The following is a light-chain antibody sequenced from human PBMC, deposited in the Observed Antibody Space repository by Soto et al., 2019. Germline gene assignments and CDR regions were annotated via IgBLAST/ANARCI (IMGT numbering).Light chain of an antibody. V-gene: IGLV2-14*03. Sequence: QSVLTQPASVSGSPGQSITISCTANSSDVGDFTYVSWYQQHPGKAPKRMIYDVNSRPSGVSNRFSGSSSGNTASLTISGLQAEDEADYYCSSYTSSNTYVFGSGTKVTVL. J-gene: IGLJ1*01. CDR3: SSYTSSNTYV. CDR2: DVN. CDR1: SSDVGDFTY.